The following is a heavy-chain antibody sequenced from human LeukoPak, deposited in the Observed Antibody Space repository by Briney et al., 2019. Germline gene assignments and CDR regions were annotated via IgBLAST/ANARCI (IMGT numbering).Heavy chain of an antibody. CDR2: IRGKGDYS. V-gene: IGHV3-43*01. D-gene: IGHD5-12*01. CDR3: VKEHNSGWPNFDS. J-gene: IGHJ5*01. CDR1: GFTFKTYT. Sequence: GGSLRLSCAASGFTFKTYTMHWVRHSPGKGLEWVSLIRGKGDYSYYADSVRGRFTVSRDNRKNSLYLQMNSLKTEDTAFYYCVKEHNSGWPNFDSWGQGTLVTVSS.